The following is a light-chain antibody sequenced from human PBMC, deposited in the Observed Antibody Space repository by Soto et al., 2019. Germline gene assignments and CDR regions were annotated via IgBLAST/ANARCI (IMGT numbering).Light chain of an antibody. J-gene: IGLJ1*01. Sequence: QSVLTQPRSVSGSPGQSVTISCTGTSSDVGVYNYVSWYQQYPGKAPKIMIYDVSKRPSGVPDRFSGSKSDNTASLTISGLQAEDEADYYCSSYRGSSYVFGTGTKVTVL. CDR3: SSYRGSSYV. V-gene: IGLV2-11*01. CDR1: SSDVGVYNY. CDR2: DVS.